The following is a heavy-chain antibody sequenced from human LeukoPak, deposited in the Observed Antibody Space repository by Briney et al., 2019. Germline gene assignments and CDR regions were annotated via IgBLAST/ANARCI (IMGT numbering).Heavy chain of an antibody. D-gene: IGHD3-10*01. J-gene: IGHJ4*02. V-gene: IGHV3-30-3*01. CDR1: GFTFSSYA. Sequence: GGSLRLSCAASGFTFSSYAMHWVRQAPGKGLEWVAVISYDGSNKYYADSVKGRFTISRDNSKNTLYLQMNSLRAEDTAVYYCARDPSGSAYYFDYWGQGNLVTVSS. CDR3: ARDPSGSAYYFDY. CDR2: ISYDGSNK.